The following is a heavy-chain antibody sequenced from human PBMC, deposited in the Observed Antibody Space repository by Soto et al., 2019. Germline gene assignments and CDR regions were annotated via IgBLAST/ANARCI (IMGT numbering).Heavy chain of an antibody. V-gene: IGHV1-69*01. D-gene: IGHD5-12*01. J-gene: IGHJ6*02. CDR1: GGTFSSYA. CDR2: IIPIFGTA. Sequence: VKVSCKASGGTFSSYAISWVRQAPGQGLEWMGGIIPIFGTANYAQKFQGRVTITADESTSTAYMELSSLRSEDTAVYYCARGRVATIWREGGYGMDVWGQGTTVTVSS. CDR3: ARGRVATIWREGGYGMDV.